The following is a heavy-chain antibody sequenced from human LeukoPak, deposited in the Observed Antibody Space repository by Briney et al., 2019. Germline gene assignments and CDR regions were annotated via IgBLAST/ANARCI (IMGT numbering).Heavy chain of an antibody. CDR3: ARDNSVEDTAWWFDP. D-gene: IGHD4-23*01. Sequence: ASVTVSCKSSGYTFTIYYMHWVRQPPGQGLEWMGIINTSGGSTSYSQKFQGRVTMTMDMSTSTDYMELSSLRSEDTAVYYCARDNSVEDTAWWFDPWGQGTPVTVSS. J-gene: IGHJ5*02. CDR2: INTSGGST. CDR1: GYTFTIYY. V-gene: IGHV1-46*01.